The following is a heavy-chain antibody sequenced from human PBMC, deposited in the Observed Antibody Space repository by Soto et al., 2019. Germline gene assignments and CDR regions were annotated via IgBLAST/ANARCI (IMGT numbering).Heavy chain of an antibody. CDR2: ISYDGTKK. Sequence: QVQLEESGGGVVQPGRSLRLSCAASGITFSSYGMHWVRQAPGKGLEWVAIISYDGTKKYYADSVKGRFTISRDNSKNTLYLQMNRLRADDTAVYYCARDKTGSATYLRYWGQGTLVTVSS. D-gene: IGHD3-10*01. V-gene: IGHV3-30-3*01. CDR3: ARDKTGSATYLRY. CDR1: GITFSSYG. J-gene: IGHJ4*02.